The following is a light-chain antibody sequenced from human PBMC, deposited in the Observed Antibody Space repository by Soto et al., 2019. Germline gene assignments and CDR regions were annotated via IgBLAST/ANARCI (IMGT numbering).Light chain of an antibody. Sequence: EIVLTQSPGTLSLSPGERATLSCRASQSVSTNYLAWYQQKPGQAPRLLIYGASSRATGIPDRFSGSGSGTDFTLTISRLEPEDLAVYYCQHYGSSLPYTFGQGTKLQIK. V-gene: IGKV3-20*01. CDR1: QSVSTNY. J-gene: IGKJ2*01. CDR2: GAS. CDR3: QHYGSSLPYT.